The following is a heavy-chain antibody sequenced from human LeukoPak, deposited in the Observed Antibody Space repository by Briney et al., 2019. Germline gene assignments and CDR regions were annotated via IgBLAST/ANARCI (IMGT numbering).Heavy chain of an antibody. J-gene: IGHJ4*02. V-gene: IGHV6-1*01. CDR1: GDSVSSNSAA. D-gene: IGHD6-13*01. Sequence: SQTLSLTCAISGDSVSSNSAAWNWIRPSPSRGLEWLGRTYYRSKWYNDYAVSVKSRITINPDTSKNQFSLQLNSVTPEDTAVYYCARSARGIAAAGDYWGQGTLVTVSS. CDR2: TYYRSKWYN. CDR3: ARSARGIAAAGDY.